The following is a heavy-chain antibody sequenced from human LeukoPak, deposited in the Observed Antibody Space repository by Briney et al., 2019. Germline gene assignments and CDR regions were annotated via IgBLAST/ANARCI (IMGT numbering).Heavy chain of an antibody. D-gene: IGHD3-10*01. CDR3: ARGPYYYGSGSYYKGLDY. Sequence: ASVKVSCKASGYSFTSYYMHWVRQAPGQGLEWMGIINPSGGSTSYAQKFQGRVTMTRDTSTSTVYMELSSLRSEDTAVYYCARGPYYYGSGSYYKGLDYWGQGTLVTVSS. CDR1: GYSFTSYY. V-gene: IGHV1-46*01. J-gene: IGHJ4*02. CDR2: INPSGGST.